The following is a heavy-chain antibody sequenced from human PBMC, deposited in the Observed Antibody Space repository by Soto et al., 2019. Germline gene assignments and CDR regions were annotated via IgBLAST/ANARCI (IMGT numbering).Heavy chain of an antibody. CDR2: IKQDGSQK. CDR3: ARGYSSSPNWFDP. J-gene: IGHJ5*02. CDR1: GFTFSSCW. V-gene: IGHV3-7*03. Sequence: GGSLRLSCVASGFTFSSCWMSWVRQAPGKGLEWVANIKQDGSQKYYVDSVKGRFTISRDNAMNSLYLQMNSLRAEDTAMYYCARGYSSSPNWFDPWGQGTLVTVSS. D-gene: IGHD6-6*01.